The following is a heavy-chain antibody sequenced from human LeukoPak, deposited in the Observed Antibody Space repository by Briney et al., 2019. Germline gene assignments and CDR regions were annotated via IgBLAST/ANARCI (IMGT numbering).Heavy chain of an antibody. D-gene: IGHD3-22*01. CDR2: ISSSSSYI. CDR3: ARDREFDYYDSSGYDLFDY. Sequence: PGGSLRLSCAASGFTFSSYSMNWVCQAPGKGLEWVSSISSSSSYIYYADSVKGRFTISRDNAKNSLYLQMNSLRAEDTAVYYCARDREFDYYDSSGYDLFDYWGQGTLVTVSS. J-gene: IGHJ4*02. CDR1: GFTFSSYS. V-gene: IGHV3-21*01.